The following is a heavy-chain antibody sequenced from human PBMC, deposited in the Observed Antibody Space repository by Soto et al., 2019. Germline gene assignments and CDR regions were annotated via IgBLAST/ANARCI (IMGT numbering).Heavy chain of an antibody. V-gene: IGHV1-2*02. J-gene: IGHJ5*02. CDR2: IKPDSGDT. Sequence: GASVKVSCKASRYTFTSYDIFWVRQSPGQGLGWMGWIKPDSGDTHYAQNFQGRVTMTRDTSISTAYMELNNLVSDDTAVYYCARRSSTYLNEVIYDPWGQGTLVTVSS. D-gene: IGHD2-2*01. CDR1: RYTFTSYD. CDR3: ARRSSTYLNEVIYDP.